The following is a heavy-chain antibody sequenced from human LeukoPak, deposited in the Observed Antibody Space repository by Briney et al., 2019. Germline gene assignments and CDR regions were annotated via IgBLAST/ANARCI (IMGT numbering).Heavy chain of an antibody. CDR2: INSDGSST. D-gene: IGHD3-10*01. V-gene: IGHV3-74*01. Sequence: GGSLRLSCAASGFTFSSYWMHWVRQAPGKGLVWVSRINSDGSSTSYADSVKGRFTISRDNAKNTLYLQMNSLRAEDTAVYYCAREARLLWFGELSPFDYWGQGTLVTVSS. J-gene: IGHJ4*02. CDR1: GFTFSSYW. CDR3: AREARLLWFGELSPFDY.